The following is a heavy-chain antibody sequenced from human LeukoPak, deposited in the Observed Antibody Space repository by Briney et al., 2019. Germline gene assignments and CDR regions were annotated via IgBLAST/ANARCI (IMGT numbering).Heavy chain of an antibody. V-gene: IGHV3-23*01. CDR2: ISGSGGST. Sequence: PGGSLRLSCAASGFTFSSYSMNWVRQAPGKGLEWVSAISGSGGSTYYADSVKGRFTISRDNSKNTLYLQMNSLRAEDTAVYYCAKVARSGWYWCDYWGQGTLVTVSS. CDR3: AKVARSGWYWCDY. CDR1: GFTFSSYS. D-gene: IGHD6-19*01. J-gene: IGHJ4*02.